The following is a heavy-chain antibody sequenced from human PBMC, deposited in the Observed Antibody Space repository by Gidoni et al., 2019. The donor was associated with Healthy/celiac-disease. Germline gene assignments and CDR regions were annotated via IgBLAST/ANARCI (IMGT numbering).Heavy chain of an antibody. CDR3: ARDLYVVSSGWYREPNSFDY. CDR2: ISAYKGNT. CDR1: GDTFTSYG. V-gene: IGHV1-18*01. D-gene: IGHD6-19*01. J-gene: IGHJ4*02. Sequence: QVQLVQSGAEVKKPGASVKVSCKAAGDTFTSYGSSWVRQAPGHGLEWMGWISAYKGNTNYAQKLQGRVTMTTDPSTSIAYIELRSLRSADTAVYYCARDLYVVSSGWYREPNSFDYWGQGTLVTVSS.